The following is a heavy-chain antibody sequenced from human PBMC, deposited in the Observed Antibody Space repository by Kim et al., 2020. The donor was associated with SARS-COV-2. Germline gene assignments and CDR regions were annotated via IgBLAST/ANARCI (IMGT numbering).Heavy chain of an antibody. V-gene: IGHV4-59*13. CDR1: GGSISSYY. Sequence: SETLSLTCTVSGGSISSYYWSWIRQPPGKGLEWIGYIYYSGSTNYNPSLKSRVTISVDTSKNQFSLKLSSVTAADTAVYYCARWAPGVTHYFDYWGQGTLVTVSS. J-gene: IGHJ4*02. CDR2: IYYSGST. CDR3: ARWAPGVTHYFDY. D-gene: IGHD2-21*02.